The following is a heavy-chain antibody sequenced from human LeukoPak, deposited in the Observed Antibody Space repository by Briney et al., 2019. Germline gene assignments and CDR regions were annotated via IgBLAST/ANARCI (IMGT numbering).Heavy chain of an antibody. CDR2: IYTSGSG. D-gene: IGHD5-18*01. V-gene: IGHV4-4*07. Sequence: SETLSLTCSVSGASISIYYWSWIRQPAGKGLEWIGRIYTSGSGNYSPSLKSRVTMSVDTSKNQFSLKLSSVTAADTAVYYCARDRGYSYGYWYFDLWGRGTLVTVSS. CDR1: GASISIYY. J-gene: IGHJ2*01. CDR3: ARDRGYSYGYWYFDL.